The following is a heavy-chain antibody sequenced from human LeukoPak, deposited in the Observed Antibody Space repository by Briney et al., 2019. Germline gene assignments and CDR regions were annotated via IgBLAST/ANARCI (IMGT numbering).Heavy chain of an antibody. CDR1: GGTFSSYA. CDR2: IIPIFGIA. CDR3: ARDIPTVAEYYFDY. D-gene: IGHD4-23*01. Sequence: SVKVSCKASGGTFSSYAISWVRQAPGQGLEWMGRIIPIFGIANYAQKFQGRVTITADKSTSTAYMELSSLRSEDTAVYYCARDIPTVAEYYFDYWGQGTLVTVSS. V-gene: IGHV1-69*04. J-gene: IGHJ4*02.